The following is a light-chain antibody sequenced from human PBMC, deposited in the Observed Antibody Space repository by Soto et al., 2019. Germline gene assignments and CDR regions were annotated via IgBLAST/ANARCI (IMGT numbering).Light chain of an antibody. CDR3: QQYGGSGA. CDR1: QSVGSN. V-gene: IGKV3-20*01. CDR2: EAS. J-gene: IGKJ1*01. Sequence: EVVMTQSPATVPVSLGGRVTLSCRASQSVGSNLAWYQQKPGQPPRLLIYEASNRDTGVPTRFSGSGSGTDFTLTISRLEPEDFAVYYWQQYGGSGACGQGTKVDIK.